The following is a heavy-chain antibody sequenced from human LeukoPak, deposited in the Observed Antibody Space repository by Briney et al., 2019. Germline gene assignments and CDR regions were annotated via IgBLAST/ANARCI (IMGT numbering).Heavy chain of an antibody. V-gene: IGHV3-30*04. CDR2: ISNDGRNK. CDR1: GFTFSSYA. Sequence: PGGSLRLSCAASGFTFSSYAVNWVRQAPGKGLEWVGVISNDGRNKIYADSVKGRFTISRDNSKNTLFLQMNSLRTEDTAVYYCARDPMADFDYWGQGSLVTVSS. CDR3: ARDPMADFDY. D-gene: IGHD2-8*01. J-gene: IGHJ4*02.